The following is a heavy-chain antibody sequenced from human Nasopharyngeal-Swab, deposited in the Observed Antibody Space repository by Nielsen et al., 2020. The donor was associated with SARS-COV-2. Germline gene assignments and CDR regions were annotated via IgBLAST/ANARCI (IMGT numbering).Heavy chain of an antibody. J-gene: IGHJ4*02. CDR3: ARHLAVAGDFDY. V-gene: IGHV4-59*01. D-gene: IGHD6-19*01. CDR2: IYYSGTT. CDR1: GASITSSY. Sequence: SETLSLTCTVSGASITSSYWSWIRQPPGKGLDWIGYIYYSGTTNYNPSLKSRVTISVDTSKNQFSLKLSSVTAADTAVYYCARHLAVAGDFDYWGQGTLVTVSS.